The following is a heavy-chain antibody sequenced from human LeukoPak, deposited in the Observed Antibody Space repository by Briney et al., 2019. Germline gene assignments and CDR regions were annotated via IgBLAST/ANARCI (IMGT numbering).Heavy chain of an antibody. D-gene: IGHD6-19*01. CDR2: ISATGTTK. CDR3: ASCIAVAGAYFDY. CDR1: GFTFSSYE. Sequence: GGSLRLSCAASGFTFSSYEMNWVRQSPGKGVEGLSYISATGTTKYYADSVKGGLTISRDNAKSRLYLQMNSLGAEDTAVYYCASCIAVAGAYFDYWGQGTLVTVSP. V-gene: IGHV3-48*03. J-gene: IGHJ4*02.